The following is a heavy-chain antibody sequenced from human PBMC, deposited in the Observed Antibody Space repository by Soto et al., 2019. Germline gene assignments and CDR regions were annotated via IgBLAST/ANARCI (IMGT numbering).Heavy chain of an antibody. J-gene: IGHJ4*02. V-gene: IGHV4-4*07. CDR2: IYTSGTT. CDR1: GGSSSNYY. Sequence: SEILSLTCPVAGGSSSNYYYTWLRQSAGKRLEWIGRIYTSGTTNYNPSLKSRVTMSVDTSKNLVSLRLNSVTAADTAVYYCAREPPSAWYLDFWGQGILVTVS. CDR3: AREPPSAWYLDF. D-gene: IGHD6-19*01.